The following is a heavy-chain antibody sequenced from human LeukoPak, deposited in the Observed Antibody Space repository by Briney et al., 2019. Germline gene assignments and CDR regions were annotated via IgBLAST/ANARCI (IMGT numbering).Heavy chain of an antibody. CDR3: ARAGRFSYPLYGMDV. J-gene: IGHJ6*02. V-gene: IGHV3-48*04. Sequence: GGSLRLSCAASGFTFSSYNMNWVRQAPGKGLEWVSYISSSSSTIYYADSVKGRFTISRDNAKNSLYLQMNSLRAEDTAVYYCARAGRFSYPLYGMDVWGQGTTVTVSS. CDR2: ISSSSSTI. CDR1: GFTFSSYN.